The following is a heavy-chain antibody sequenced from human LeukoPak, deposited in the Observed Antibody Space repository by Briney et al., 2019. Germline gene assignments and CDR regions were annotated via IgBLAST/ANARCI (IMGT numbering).Heavy chain of an antibody. CDR2: ISAYNGNT. D-gene: IGHD6-13*01. J-gene: IGHJ6*03. Sequence: GASVKVSCKASGYTFTSYGISWVRQAPAQGLEWMGWISAYNGNTNYAQKLQGRVTMTTDTSTSTAYMELRSLRSDDTAVYYCARGYSSTLAYYYMDVWGKGTTVTVSS. CDR3: ARGYSSTLAYYYMDV. CDR1: GYTFTSYG. V-gene: IGHV1-18*01.